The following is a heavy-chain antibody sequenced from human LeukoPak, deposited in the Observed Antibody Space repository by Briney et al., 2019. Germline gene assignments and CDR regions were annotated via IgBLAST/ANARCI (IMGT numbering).Heavy chain of an antibody. CDR2: ISYSGDT. CDR1: GGSISGGGYY. V-gene: IGHV4-31*03. J-gene: IGHJ3*02. D-gene: IGHD2-15*01. Sequence: SQTLSLTCTVSGGSISGGGYYWSRIRQHPGKALEWIGHISYSGDTYSTPSLKSRVTISVDTAKNQFSLKLSSVTAADTAVYYCARSRFCSGGSCGDFDAFDIWGQGTMVTVSS. CDR3: ARSRFCSGGSCGDFDAFDI.